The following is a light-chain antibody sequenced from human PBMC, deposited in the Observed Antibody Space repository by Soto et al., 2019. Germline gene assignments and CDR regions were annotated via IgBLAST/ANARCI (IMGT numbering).Light chain of an antibody. CDR1: QSVSSY. CDR3: QQRSYWPPYT. CDR2: EAS. V-gene: IGKV3-11*01. J-gene: IGKJ2*01. Sequence: EIVLTQSPATLSLSPGERATLSCRASQSVSSYLAWYQQKPGQAPRLIIYEASNRATGIPARFSGSGSGTDFTLTISSLESEDSAVYYCQQRSYWPPYTFGQGTKVEIK.